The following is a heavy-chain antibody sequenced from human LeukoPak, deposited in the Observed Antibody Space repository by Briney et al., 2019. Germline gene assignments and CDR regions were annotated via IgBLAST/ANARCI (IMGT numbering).Heavy chain of an antibody. J-gene: IGHJ4*02. D-gene: IGHD3-9*01. Sequence: ASVKVSCKASGYTFTRYYMHWVRQAPGQGLEWMGWINPNSGGTNYAQKFQGRVTMTGDTSISTAYMELSRLRSDDTAVYYCARDLVLSYYDILTGQLDYWGQGTLVTVSS. V-gene: IGHV1-2*02. CDR1: GYTFTRYY. CDR2: INPNSGGT. CDR3: ARDLVLSYYDILTGQLDY.